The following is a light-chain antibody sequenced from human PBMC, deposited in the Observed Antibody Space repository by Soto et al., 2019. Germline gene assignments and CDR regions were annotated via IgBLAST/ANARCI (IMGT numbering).Light chain of an antibody. J-gene: IGLJ1*01. CDR2: EVS. Sequence: QSALTQPASVSGSPGQSITISCTGTSSDVGSYNYVSWYQQHPGKAPKLMIYEVSNRPSGVSNRFSGSKSGNTASLTISGLQAEDEADYYCSSYTSSSTYVFGPGTKVTVL. V-gene: IGLV2-14*01. CDR3: SSYTSSSTYV. CDR1: SSDVGSYNY.